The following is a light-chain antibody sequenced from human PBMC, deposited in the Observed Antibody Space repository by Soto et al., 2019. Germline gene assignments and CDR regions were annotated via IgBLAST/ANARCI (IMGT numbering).Light chain of an antibody. J-gene: IGKJ2*01. CDR2: GAS. Sequence: DIQVTQSPSFLSASVGDRVTITCRASQTIIDYLNWYQQKPGKLPNLLIYGASILQSGVPSSFSGGGSGTQVTLTISSLQPEDFATYYCQQSFSFPFNFGQGTKVEI. CDR3: QQSFSFPFN. CDR1: QTIIDY. V-gene: IGKV1-39*01.